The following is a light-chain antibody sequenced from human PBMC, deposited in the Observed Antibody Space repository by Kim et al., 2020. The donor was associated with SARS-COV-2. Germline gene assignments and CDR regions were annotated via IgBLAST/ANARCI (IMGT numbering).Light chain of an antibody. CDR2: EGT. J-gene: IGLJ2*01. CDR1: TLGDKY. CDR3: QAWDSRTVI. Sequence: SYELTQPPSVSVSPGHTAIITCSGNTLGDKYACWYQQKPGQSPVLVIYEGTERPSGIPERFSGSKSGTTATLTITRTQATDEADYYCQAWDSRTVIFGGGTQLTVL. V-gene: IGLV3-1*01.